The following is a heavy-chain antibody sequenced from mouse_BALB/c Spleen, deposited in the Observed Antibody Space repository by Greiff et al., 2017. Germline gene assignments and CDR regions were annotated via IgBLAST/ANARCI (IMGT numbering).Heavy chain of an antibody. V-gene: IGHV1-20*02. CDR1: GYSFTGYF. J-gene: IGHJ2*01. D-gene: IGHD2-3*01. CDR3: AREIYDGYYRYYFDY. CDR2: INPYNGDT. Sequence: DVKLQESGPELVKPGASVKISCKASGYSFTGYFMNWVMQSHGKSLEWIGRINPYNGDTFYNQKFKGKATLTVDKSSSTAHMELRSLASEDSAVYYCAREIYDGYYRYYFDYWGQGTTLTVSS.